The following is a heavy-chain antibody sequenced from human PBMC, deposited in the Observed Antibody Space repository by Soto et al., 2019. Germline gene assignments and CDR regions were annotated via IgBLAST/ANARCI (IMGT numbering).Heavy chain of an antibody. CDR3: ARDYCYYGMDV. Sequence: QVQLQESGPGLVKPSQTLSLTCTVSGGSISSGGYYWSWIRQHPGKGLEWIGYIYYSGSTYYNPALKRRVTISVDTSKNQFSLKLSSVTAADTAVYYCARDYCYYGMDVWGQGTTVTVSS. CDR2: IYYSGST. V-gene: IGHV4-31*03. J-gene: IGHJ6*02. CDR1: GGSISSGGYY.